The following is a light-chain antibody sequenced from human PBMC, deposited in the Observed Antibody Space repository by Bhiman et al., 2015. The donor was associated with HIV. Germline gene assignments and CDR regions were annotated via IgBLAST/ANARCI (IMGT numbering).Light chain of an antibody. J-gene: IGLJ1*01. Sequence: QSALTQPASVSGSPGQSITISCTGTSSDVGGYNYVSWYQQHPGKAPKLMIYDVSKRPSGVSNRFSGSKSGNTASLTISGLQAEDEADYYCCSYAGSGAFXVFGPGTKVTVL. CDR2: DVS. V-gene: IGLV2-23*02. CDR1: SSDVGGYNY. CDR3: CSYAGSGAFXV.